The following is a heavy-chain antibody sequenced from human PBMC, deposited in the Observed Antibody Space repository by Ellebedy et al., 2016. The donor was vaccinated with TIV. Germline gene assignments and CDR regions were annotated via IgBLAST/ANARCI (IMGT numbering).Heavy chain of an antibody. CDR3: ARYCNSTTCPNWFDP. CDR1: GYTFTSYG. Sequence: AASVKVSCKTSGYTFTSYGISWVRQAPGQGLEWMGWISAYNGNTNYAQMLQGRVTMITDTFTSTAYLELRSLRSDDTAVYYCARYCNSTTCPNWFDPWGQGTLVTVSS. V-gene: IGHV1-18*04. J-gene: IGHJ5*02. CDR2: ISAYNGNT. D-gene: IGHD2-2*01.